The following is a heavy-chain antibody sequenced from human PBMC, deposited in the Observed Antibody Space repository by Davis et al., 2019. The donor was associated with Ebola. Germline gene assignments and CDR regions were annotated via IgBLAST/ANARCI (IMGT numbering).Heavy chain of an antibody. D-gene: IGHD3-10*01. Sequence: GESLKISCAASGFTFSSYAMTWVRQAPGKGLEWVSCISGSGGTTEYADSAKGRFTISRDNAKNTVYLQMNSLRAEDTAVYYCARDHPLWFGELYSTNIYYYMDVWGKGTTVTVSS. J-gene: IGHJ6*03. CDR1: GFTFSSYA. CDR2: ISGSGGTT. V-gene: IGHV3-23*01. CDR3: ARDHPLWFGELYSTNIYYYMDV.